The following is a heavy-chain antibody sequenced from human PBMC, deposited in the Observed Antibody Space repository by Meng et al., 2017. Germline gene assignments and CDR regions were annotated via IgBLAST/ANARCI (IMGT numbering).Heavy chain of an antibody. CDR2: IIPIFGTA. V-gene: IGHV1-69*01. CDR1: GGTFSSYA. Sequence: QVPVGKSGAEWKKHGYSVKVSCKASGGTFSSYAISWVRQAPGQGLEWMGGIIPIFGTANYAQKFQGRVTITADESTSTSYMELSSLRSEDTAVYYCARESWFDPWGQGTLVTVSS. J-gene: IGHJ5*02. CDR3: ARESWFDP.